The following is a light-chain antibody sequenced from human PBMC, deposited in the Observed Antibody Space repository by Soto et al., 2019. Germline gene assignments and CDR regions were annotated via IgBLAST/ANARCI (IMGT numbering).Light chain of an antibody. V-gene: IGLV1-44*01. J-gene: IGLJ1*01. Sequence: QSVLTQPPSASGTPGQRVTISCSGSSSNIGSNTVNWYQQLPGTAPKLLIYSNNQRPSGVPDRFSGSKSGTSASLAISGLQSEDEADYYCAAWDDSLNVYVSGTGTKLTVL. CDR3: AAWDDSLNVYV. CDR1: SSNIGSNT. CDR2: SNN.